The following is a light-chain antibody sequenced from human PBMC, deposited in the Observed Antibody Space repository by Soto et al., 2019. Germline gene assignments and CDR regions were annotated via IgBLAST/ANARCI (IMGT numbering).Light chain of an antibody. CDR3: KQYKEWPPFT. Sequence: EIVMTQSPGTLSVSPGERATLSCRASQSVSINLAWYQQKPGQAPRLLIYDASTRATGIPARFSGSGSGTEFTLTISSLQSEDFAVYYCKQYKEWPPFTFGQGTRLEI. J-gene: IGKJ5*01. CDR1: QSVSIN. CDR2: DAS. V-gene: IGKV3D-15*01.